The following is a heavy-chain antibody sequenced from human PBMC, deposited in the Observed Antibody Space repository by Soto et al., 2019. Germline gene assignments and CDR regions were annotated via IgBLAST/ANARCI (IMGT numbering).Heavy chain of an antibody. J-gene: IGHJ6*03. D-gene: IGHD3-10*01. Sequence: PGGSLRLSCAASGFTFSSYAMSWVRQAPGKGLEWVSAISGSGGSTYYADSVKGRFTISRDNSKNTLYLQMNSLRAEDTAVYYCAKGTGGPSNGSGSCYRSYYYYMDVWGKGTTVTVSS. CDR2: ISGSGGST. V-gene: IGHV3-23*01. CDR3: AKGTGGPSNGSGSCYRSYYYYMDV. CDR1: GFTFSSYA.